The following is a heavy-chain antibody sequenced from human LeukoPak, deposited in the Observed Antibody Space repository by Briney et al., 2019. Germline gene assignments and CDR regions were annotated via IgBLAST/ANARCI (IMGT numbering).Heavy chain of an antibody. CDR2: ISYDGSNK. CDR1: GFTFSSYA. J-gene: IGHJ6*02. V-gene: IGHV3-30*04. CDR3: ARTPMGANGVWSYYYYYGMDV. Sequence: GGSLRLSCAASGFTFSSYAMHWVRQAPGKGLEWVAVISYDGSNKYYADSVKGRFTISRDNSKNTLYLQMNSLRAEDTAVYYCARTPMGANGVWSYYYYYGMDVWGQGTTVTVSS. D-gene: IGHD2-8*01.